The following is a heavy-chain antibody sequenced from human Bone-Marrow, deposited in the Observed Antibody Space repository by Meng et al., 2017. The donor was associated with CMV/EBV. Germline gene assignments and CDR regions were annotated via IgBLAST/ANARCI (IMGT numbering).Heavy chain of an antibody. J-gene: IGHJ4*02. CDR1: GYTFSSYA. CDR3: ARGSAALDY. CDR2: ISTYNGNT. Sequence: ASVKVSCKASGYTFSSYAVTWVRQAPGQGLEWMGWISTYNGNTNYAQKFQGRVTMTTDTSTSTAYMEVRSLRSDDTAVYYCARGSAALDYWGQGTLVTVSS. V-gene: IGHV1-18*01. D-gene: IGHD6-25*01.